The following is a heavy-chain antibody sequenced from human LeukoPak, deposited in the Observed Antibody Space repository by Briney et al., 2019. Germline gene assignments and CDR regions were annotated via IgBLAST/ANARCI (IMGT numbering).Heavy chain of an antibody. J-gene: IGHJ3*02. CDR1: GFTFSSYE. V-gene: IGHV3-48*03. CDR2: ISSSGSTI. CDR3: ARDESSSLYAFDI. Sequence: GGSLRLSCAASGFTFSSYEMNWVRQAPGKGLEWVSYISSSGSTIYYADSVKGRFTISRDNAKNSLYLQMNSLRAEDTAVYYCARDESSSLYAFDIWGQGTMVTVSS. D-gene: IGHD6-13*01.